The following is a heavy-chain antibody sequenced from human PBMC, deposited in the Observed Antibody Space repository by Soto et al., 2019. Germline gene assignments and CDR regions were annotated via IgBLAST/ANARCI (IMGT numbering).Heavy chain of an antibody. CDR3: TRGHTYVIY. Sequence: PEGSLRRSCTTSGFTFVDYAMSWLRQAPGKGLEWVAFIRSKAQGGAIEYAAPVKDRFSISRDDSKSILYLQLNSLKIEDTAVYYCTRGHTYVIYWGQGT. CDR2: IRSKAQGGAI. D-gene: IGHD3-10*02. V-gene: IGHV3-49*03. CDR1: GFTFVDYA. J-gene: IGHJ4*02.